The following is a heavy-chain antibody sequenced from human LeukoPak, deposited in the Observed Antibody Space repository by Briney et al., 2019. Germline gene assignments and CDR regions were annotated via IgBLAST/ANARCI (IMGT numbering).Heavy chain of an antibody. CDR2: IGYGKNKE. D-gene: IGHD1-14*01. Sequence: GGSLRLSCVGSGFIFSNYGIHWVRQAPGKGLEWVAFIGYGKNKEYYADSVKGRFTTYRDNSKYSLYLQMSSLRPEDTAVYYCAKSRAPTADPDAFDIWGQGTMVTVSS. V-gene: IGHV3-30*02. J-gene: IGHJ3*02. CDR3: AKSRAPTADPDAFDI. CDR1: GFIFSNYG.